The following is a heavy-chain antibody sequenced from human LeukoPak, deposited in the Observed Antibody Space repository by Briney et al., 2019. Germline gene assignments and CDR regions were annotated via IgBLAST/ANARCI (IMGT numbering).Heavy chain of an antibody. CDR2: IYHSGST. CDR3: ARSGDSSGYDYDAFDI. V-gene: IGHV4-59*01. CDR1: GGSISSYY. D-gene: IGHD3-22*01. J-gene: IGHJ3*02. Sequence: SETLSLTCTVSGGSISSYYWSWIRQPPGKGLEWIGYIYHSGSTNYNPSLKSRVTISVDMSKNQFSLNLSSVTAADTAVYYCARSGDSSGYDYDAFDIWGQGTMVTVSS.